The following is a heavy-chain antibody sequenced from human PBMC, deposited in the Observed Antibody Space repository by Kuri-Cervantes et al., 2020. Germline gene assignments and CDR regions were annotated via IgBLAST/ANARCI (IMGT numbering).Heavy chain of an antibody. CDR3: AQGDGYNFAYFDY. D-gene: IGHD5-24*01. J-gene: IGHJ4*02. Sequence: KVSCKGSGYSFTSYWIGWVRQMPGKGLEWMGIIYPGDSDTRYSPSFQGQVTISADKSISTAYLQWSSLKASDTAMYYCAQGDGYNFAYFDYWGQGTLVTVSS. CDR1: GYSFTSYW. V-gene: IGHV5-51*01. CDR2: IYPGDSDT.